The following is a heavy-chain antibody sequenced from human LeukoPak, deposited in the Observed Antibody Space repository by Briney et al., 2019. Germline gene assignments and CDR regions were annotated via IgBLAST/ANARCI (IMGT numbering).Heavy chain of an antibody. CDR1: GYTLTELS. D-gene: IGHD2-15*01. Sequence: ASVKVSXKVYGYTLTELSIHWVRQAPGKGLEWMGGFDPEDGETISAQKFQGRVTMAEDTSTDTAYMELSSLISDDTAVYYCPRGVVVVANPFDYWGQGTLVTVSS. J-gene: IGHJ4*02. CDR2: FDPEDGET. V-gene: IGHV1-24*01. CDR3: PRGVVVVANPFDY.